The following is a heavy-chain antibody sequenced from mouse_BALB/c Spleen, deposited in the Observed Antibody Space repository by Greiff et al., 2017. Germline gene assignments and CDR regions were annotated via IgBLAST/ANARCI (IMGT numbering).Heavy chain of an antibody. Sequence: VQLQQSGPGLVKPSQSLSLTCTVTGYSITSDYAWNWIRQFPGNKLEWMGYISYSGSTSYNPSLKSRISITRDTSKNQFFLQLNSVTTEDTATYYCANDYDVGFAYWGQGTLVTVSA. D-gene: IGHD2-4*01. V-gene: IGHV3-2*02. CDR2: ISYSGST. CDR3: ANDYDVGFAY. J-gene: IGHJ3*01. CDR1: GYSITSDYA.